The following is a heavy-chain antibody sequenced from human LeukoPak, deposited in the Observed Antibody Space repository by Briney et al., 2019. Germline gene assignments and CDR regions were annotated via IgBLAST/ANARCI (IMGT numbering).Heavy chain of an antibody. CDR1: RFTFSIFA. CDR3: AKDEQQLVPSWFDP. CDR2: ISGSGGNT. V-gene: IGHV3-23*01. J-gene: IGHJ5*02. Sequence: GESVCPSCAASRFTFSIFAMGWVRQPPGKWLEWDAAISGSGGNTYYADSGRGRFTISRDNSKNTLYLQMSRVRAEDRAVYYFAKDEQQLVPSWFDPSGEGTPVSAS. D-gene: IGHD6-13*01.